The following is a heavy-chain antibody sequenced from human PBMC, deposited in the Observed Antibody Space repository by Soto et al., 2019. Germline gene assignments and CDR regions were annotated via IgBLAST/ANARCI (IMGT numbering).Heavy chain of an antibody. Sequence: PGGSLRLSCAASGFTFSSYGMHWVRQAPGKGLEWVAVISYDGSNKYYADSVKGRFTISRDNSKNTLYLQMNSLRAEDTAVYYCAWAAKEVYGDYYFDYWGQGTLVTVSS. V-gene: IGHV3-30*03. J-gene: IGHJ4*02. D-gene: IGHD4-17*01. CDR2: ISYDGSNK. CDR3: AWAAKEVYGDYYFDY. CDR1: GFTFSSYG.